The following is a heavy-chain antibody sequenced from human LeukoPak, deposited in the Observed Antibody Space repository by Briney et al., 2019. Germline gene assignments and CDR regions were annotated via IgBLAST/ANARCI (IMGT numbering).Heavy chain of an antibody. Sequence: SETLSLTCTVSGGSISSSSYYWGWIRQPPGKGLEWIGSIYYSGSTYYNPSLKSRVTISVDTSKNQFSPKLSSVTAADTAVYYCASGPSSGWYEIAYWGQGTLVTVSS. V-gene: IGHV4-39*07. D-gene: IGHD6-19*01. J-gene: IGHJ4*02. CDR2: IYYSGST. CDR3: ASGPSSGWYEIAY. CDR1: GGSISSSSYY.